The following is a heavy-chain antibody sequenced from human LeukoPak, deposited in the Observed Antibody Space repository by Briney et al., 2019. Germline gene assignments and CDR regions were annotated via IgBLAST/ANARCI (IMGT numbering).Heavy chain of an antibody. Sequence: SETLSLTCTVSGGSISSGGYYWSWIRQPAGKGLEWIGRIYTSGSTNYNPSLKSRVTISVDTSKNQFSLKLSSVTAADTAVYYCARDAPSNYYDSSGYPFYYFDYWGQGTLVTVSS. D-gene: IGHD3-22*01. V-gene: IGHV4-61*02. CDR1: GGSISSGGYY. CDR3: ARDAPSNYYDSSGYPFYYFDY. J-gene: IGHJ4*02. CDR2: IYTSGST.